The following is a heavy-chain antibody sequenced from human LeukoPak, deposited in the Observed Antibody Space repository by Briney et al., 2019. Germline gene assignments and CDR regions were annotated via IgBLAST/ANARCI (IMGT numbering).Heavy chain of an antibody. CDR3: AKEARASGYFDY. Sequence: GGSLRLTCAASGLTSSGYAMSWVRQAPGKGLEWVSAISGSGGSTYYADSVKGRFTISRDNSKNTLYLQMNSLRAEDTAVYYCAKEARASGYFDYWGQGTLVTVSS. V-gene: IGHV3-23*01. D-gene: IGHD2-15*01. CDR2: ISGSGGST. J-gene: IGHJ4*02. CDR1: GLTSSGYA.